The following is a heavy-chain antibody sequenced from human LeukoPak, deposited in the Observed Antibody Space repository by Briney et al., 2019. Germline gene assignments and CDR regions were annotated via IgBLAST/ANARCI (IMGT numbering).Heavy chain of an antibody. V-gene: IGHV4-39*01. D-gene: IGHD3-22*01. Sequence: SETLSLTCTVSGDSISSSNYYWGWIRQPPGKGLEWIGSIYYSGSTYYNPSLKSRVTLSVDTSKNQFSLNLTSVTAADTAVYYCARTPSLYDSSDLGGAYFDYWGQGTLVTVSS. J-gene: IGHJ4*02. CDR1: GDSISSSNYY. CDR2: IYYSGST. CDR3: ARTPSLYDSSDLGGAYFDY.